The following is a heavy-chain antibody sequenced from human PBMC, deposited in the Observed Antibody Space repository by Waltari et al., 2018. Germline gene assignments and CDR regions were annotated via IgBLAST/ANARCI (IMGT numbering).Heavy chain of an antibody. CDR2: INSDGSDS. D-gene: IGHD7-27*01. CDR3: ARDNWGPAY. V-gene: IGHV3-74*01. Sequence: EVQLVESGGGLVQPGGSLRLSCAASGLTFGSVWMHWVRQAPGKGPGWVSRINSDGSDSDYAHSVKGRFTISLANDKDTLYLQMNSLRADDTAVYYCARDNWGPAYWGQGTLVTVPS. J-gene: IGHJ4*02. CDR1: GLTFGSVW.